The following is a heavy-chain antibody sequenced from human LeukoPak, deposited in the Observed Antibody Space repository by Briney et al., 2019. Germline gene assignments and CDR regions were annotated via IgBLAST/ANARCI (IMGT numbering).Heavy chain of an antibody. CDR3: ASGAKYSSSWTLVY. J-gene: IGHJ4*02. CDR2: IWYDGSNK. V-gene: IGHV3-33*01. CDR1: GFTFSSYG. Sequence: GGSLRLSCAASGFTFSSYGMHWVRQAPGKGLEWVAVIWYDGSNKYYADSVKGRFTIPRDNSKNTLYLQMNSLRAEDTPVYYCASGAKYSSSWTLVYWGQGTLVTVSS. D-gene: IGHD6-13*01.